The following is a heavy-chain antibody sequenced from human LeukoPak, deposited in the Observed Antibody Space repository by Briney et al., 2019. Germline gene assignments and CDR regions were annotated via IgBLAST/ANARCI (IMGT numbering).Heavy chain of an antibody. Sequence: LETLSLTCTVSGGSISSSSYYWGWIRQPPGKGLEGIGSIYYSGSTYYNPSLKSRVTISVDTSKNQFSLKLSSVTAADTAVYYCARKDGYNLPFDYWGQGTLVTVSS. CDR1: GGSISSSSYY. D-gene: IGHD5-24*01. CDR2: IYYSGST. J-gene: IGHJ4*02. V-gene: IGHV4-39*07. CDR3: ARKDGYNLPFDY.